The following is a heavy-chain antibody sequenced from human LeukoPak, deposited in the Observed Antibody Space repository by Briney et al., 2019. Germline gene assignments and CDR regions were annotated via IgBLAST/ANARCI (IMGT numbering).Heavy chain of an antibody. CDR2: IRYDGSNK. CDR3: AKTVTTFYYYYMDV. D-gene: IGHD4-17*01. V-gene: IGHV3-30*02. Sequence: QPGGSLRLSCAASGFTFSSYGMHWVRQAPGKGLEWVAFIRYDGSNKYYADSVKGRFTISRDNSKNTLYLQMNSLRAEDTAVYYCAKTVTTFYYYYMDVWGKGTTVTISS. J-gene: IGHJ6*03. CDR1: GFTFSSYG.